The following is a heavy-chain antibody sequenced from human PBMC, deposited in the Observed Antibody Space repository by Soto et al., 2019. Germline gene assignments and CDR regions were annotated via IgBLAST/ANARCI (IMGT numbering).Heavy chain of an antibody. CDR1: GFIFSDHH. D-gene: IGHD2-15*01. CDR2: IRSKGDSYST. Sequence: GGSLRLSCAASGFIFSDHHMDWVRQAPGKGLEWVGRIRSKGDSYSTEYAASVKDRFTISRDDSKNSLYLQLNSLKTEDTAVYYCTRVRGYVAVEFGNYFDYWGQGA. CDR3: TRVRGYVAVEFGNYFDY. J-gene: IGHJ4*02. V-gene: IGHV3-72*01.